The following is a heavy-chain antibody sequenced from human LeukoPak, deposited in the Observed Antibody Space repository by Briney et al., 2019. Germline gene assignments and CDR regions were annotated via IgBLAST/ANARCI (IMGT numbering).Heavy chain of an antibody. J-gene: IGHJ4*02. CDR2: VYSTGRT. CDR1: DSIGSYY. D-gene: IGHD3-10*01. Sequence: SETLSLTCSVSDSIGSYYWSWIRQPAGKGLEWVGRVYSTGRTSSNPSLQSRVTLSVDTSKNQFSLTLSSVTAADTAVYYCARAPARGLYYFDYWGQGAQVIVSS. CDR3: ARAPARGLYYFDY. V-gene: IGHV4-4*07.